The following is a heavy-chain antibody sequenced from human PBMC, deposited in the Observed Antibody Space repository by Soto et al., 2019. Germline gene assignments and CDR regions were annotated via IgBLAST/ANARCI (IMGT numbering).Heavy chain of an antibody. V-gene: IGHV4-59*01. CDR1: GGSISSYY. CDR2: IYYSGST. J-gene: IGHJ4*02. Sequence: KPSETLSLTCTVSGGSISSYYWSWIRQPPGKGLEWIGYIYYSGSTNYNPSLKSRVTISVDTSKNQFSLKLSSVTAADTAVYYCASGPPIVGATTMAYWGQGTLVTVSS. D-gene: IGHD1-26*01. CDR3: ASGPPIVGATTMAY.